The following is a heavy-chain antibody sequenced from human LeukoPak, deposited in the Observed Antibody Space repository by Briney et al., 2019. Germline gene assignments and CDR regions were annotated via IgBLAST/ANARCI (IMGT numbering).Heavy chain of an antibody. CDR2: IYPGDSDT. CDR1: GYRFTNYC. J-gene: IGHJ4*02. Sequence: GESLKISCKVSGYRFTNYCIGWVRQMPGKGLEWMGIIYPGDSDTQYSPSFQGQVTISADKSISTAYLRWSSLKASDTAMYYCVRTDRTGDPLDYWGQGTLVTVSS. V-gene: IGHV5-51*01. CDR3: VRTDRTGDPLDY. D-gene: IGHD7-27*01.